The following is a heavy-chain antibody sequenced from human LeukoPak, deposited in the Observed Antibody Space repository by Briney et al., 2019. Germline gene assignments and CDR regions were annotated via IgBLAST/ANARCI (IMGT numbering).Heavy chain of an antibody. V-gene: IGHV3-20*04. CDR3: ARDRVEKATYYYDSSGYFGGHIDY. D-gene: IGHD3-22*01. CDR1: GFTFDDYG. J-gene: IGHJ4*02. CDR2: INWNGGST. Sequence: PGGSLRLSCAASGFTFDDYGMSWVRQAPGKGLEWVSGINWNGGSTGYADSVKGRFTISRDDAKNSLYLQMNSLRAEDTALYYCARDRVEKATYYYDSSGYFGGHIDYWGQGTLVTVSS.